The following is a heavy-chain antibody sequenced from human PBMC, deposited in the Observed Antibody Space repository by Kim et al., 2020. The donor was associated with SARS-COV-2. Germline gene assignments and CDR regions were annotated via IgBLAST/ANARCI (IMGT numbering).Heavy chain of an antibody. V-gene: IGHV3-21*01. CDR2: ISSSSSYV. D-gene: IGHD6-25*01. CDR1: GFSFSSYN. CDR3: ARRIGAAAATVGYFDI. J-gene: IGHJ2*01. Sequence: GGSLRLSCAASGFSFSSYNMNWFRQAPGKGLEWVSSISSSSSYVYYADSLKGRFTISRDNAQHALYLQMDSLRAEDTAVYYCARRIGAAAATVGYFDIWG.